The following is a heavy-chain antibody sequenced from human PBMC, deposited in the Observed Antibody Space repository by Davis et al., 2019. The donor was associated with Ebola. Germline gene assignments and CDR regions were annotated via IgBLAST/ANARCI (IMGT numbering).Heavy chain of an antibody. CDR1: GFTFSSYS. Sequence: GESLKISCAASGFTFSSYSMNWVRQAPGTGLEWVSCISSSSYIYYADSVQGRFTLSRDNAKNTVFLQMNSLRAEDTAVYYCAKESNNAFGNYAFEYWGQGTLVTVSS. CDR2: ISSSSYI. J-gene: IGHJ4*02. D-gene: IGHD4-11*01. V-gene: IGHV3-21*01. CDR3: AKESNNAFGNYAFEY.